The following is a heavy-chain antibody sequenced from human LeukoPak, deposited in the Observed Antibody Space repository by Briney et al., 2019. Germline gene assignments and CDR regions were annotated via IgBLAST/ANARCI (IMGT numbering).Heavy chain of an antibody. J-gene: IGHJ4*02. D-gene: IGHD6-19*01. CDR1: GGSFSGYY. CDR3: ARETSLVGYSGGLGFNY. CDR2: FYDGGST. Sequence: SETLSLTCAVYGGSFSGYYWSWIRQPPGKGLEWIGHFYDGGSTNYNPSLKSRVIISVDTSKSQFSLKLSSVTVADTAVYYCARETSLVGYSGGLGFNYWGQGTLVTVSS. V-gene: IGHV4-59*01.